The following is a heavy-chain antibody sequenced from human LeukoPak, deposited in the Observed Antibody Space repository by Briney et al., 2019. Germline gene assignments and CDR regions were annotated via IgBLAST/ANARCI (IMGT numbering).Heavy chain of an antibody. CDR3: ARRQLSQLYYFDN. V-gene: IGHV4-61*01. CDR1: GGSVSSGNYY. J-gene: IGHJ4*02. Sequence: SETLSLTCSVSGGSVSSGNYYWSWIRQPPGKGLEWVGCIFYTGTTSYNPSLKSRVTISADTSKKQFSLKLSSVTAADTAVYYCARRQLSQLYYFDNWGQGTLVTVSS. D-gene: IGHD6-6*01. CDR2: IFYTGTT.